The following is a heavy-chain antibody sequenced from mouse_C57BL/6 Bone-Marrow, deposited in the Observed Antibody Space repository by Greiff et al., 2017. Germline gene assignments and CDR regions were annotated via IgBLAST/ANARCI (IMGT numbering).Heavy chain of an antibody. CDR3: ARGRPDYFDY. Sequence: EVMLVESGGGLVKPGGSLKLSCAASGFTFSDYGMHWVRQAPEKGLEWVAYISSGSSTIYYADTVKGRFTISRDNAKNTLFLQMTSLRSEDTAMYYCARGRPDYFDYWGQGTTLTVSS. V-gene: IGHV5-17*01. CDR2: ISSGSSTI. CDR1: GFTFSDYG. D-gene: IGHD1-1*01. J-gene: IGHJ2*01.